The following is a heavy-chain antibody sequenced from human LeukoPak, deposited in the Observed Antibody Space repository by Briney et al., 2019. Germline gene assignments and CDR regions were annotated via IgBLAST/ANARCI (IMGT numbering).Heavy chain of an antibody. CDR1: RGTFSSYA. V-gene: IGHV1-69*13. D-gene: IGHD2-2*01. Sequence: SVKVSCKASRGTFSSYAISWVRQAPGQGLEWMGGIIPISRTANYAQKFQGRVTITADESTSTAYMELSSLRSEDTAVYYCARVGGTSAVVPAAMRYYYYMDVWGKGTTVTVSS. CDR3: ARVGGTSAVVPAAMRYYYYMDV. J-gene: IGHJ6*03. CDR2: IIPISRTA.